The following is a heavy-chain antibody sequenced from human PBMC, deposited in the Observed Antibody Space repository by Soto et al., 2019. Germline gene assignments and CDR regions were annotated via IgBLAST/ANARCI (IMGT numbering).Heavy chain of an antibody. J-gene: IGHJ6*02. CDR2: IDSDGSST. CDR3: ARGRPYGRDV. Sequence: EVQLVESGGGLVQPGGSLRVSCAASGFTFGSYWMNWVRQAPGKGLVWVSRIDSDGSSTTYADSVKGRFTTSRDNAKKTLYLQMSSLRVEDTAVYYCARGRPYGRDVWGQGTTVTVSS. CDR1: GFTFGSYW. V-gene: IGHV3-74*01.